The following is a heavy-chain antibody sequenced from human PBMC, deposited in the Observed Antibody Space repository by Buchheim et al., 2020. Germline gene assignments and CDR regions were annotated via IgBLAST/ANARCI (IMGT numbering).Heavy chain of an antibody. CDR1: GFTFSSYA. Sequence: EVQLLESGGGLVQPGGSLRLSCAASGFTFSSYAMSWVRQAPGKGLEWVSAISGSGGSTYYADSVKGRFTISRDNSKNTLYLQMNSLRAEDTAVYYCAKCRLHRIAVAGGAYYFDYWGQGTL. D-gene: IGHD6-19*01. V-gene: IGHV3-23*01. J-gene: IGHJ4*02. CDR2: ISGSGGST. CDR3: AKCRLHRIAVAGGAYYFDY.